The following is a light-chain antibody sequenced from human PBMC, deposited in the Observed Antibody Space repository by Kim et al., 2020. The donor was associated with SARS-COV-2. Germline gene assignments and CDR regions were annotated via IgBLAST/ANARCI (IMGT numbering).Light chain of an antibody. V-gene: IGLV3-19*01. J-gene: IGLJ2*01. CDR3: NSRDSNDKVV. CDR1: SLRSYY. CDR2: GKN. Sequence: SSELTQDPAVSVALGQTVRITCQGDSLRSYYATWYQQKPGQAPILVIYGKNNRPSGIPDRFPGSTSGNTASLTITGTQAGDEADYYCNSRDSNDKVVFGGGTQLTVL.